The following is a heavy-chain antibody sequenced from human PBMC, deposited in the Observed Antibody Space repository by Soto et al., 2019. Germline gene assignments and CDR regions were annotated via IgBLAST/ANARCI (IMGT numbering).Heavy chain of an antibody. CDR3: ATPSCAATWCSPAHNLDH. V-gene: IGHV1-69*09. D-gene: IGHD2-21*01. CDR2: INPLSGIS. Sequence: QVQLVQSGAEVKKPESSVKVSCKTSGGTFVRHVISWVRQAPGQVPEWMGKINPLSGISNYAQKFQDRVTFTADTDSSTAYMELSSLRSDDTAVYYCATPSCAATWCSPAHNLDHRGQRTLVTVSS. J-gene: IGHJ4*02. CDR1: GGTFVRHV.